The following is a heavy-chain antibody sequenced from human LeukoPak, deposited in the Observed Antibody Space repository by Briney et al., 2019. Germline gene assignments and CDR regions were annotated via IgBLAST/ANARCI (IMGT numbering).Heavy chain of an antibody. Sequence: SETLSLTCAVYGGSFSGYYWSWIRQPPGKGLEWIGEINHSGSTNYNPSLKSRVTISVDTSKNQFSLKLSSVTAADTAVYYCARHAPPRGVRVSRGRGGHYYMDVWGKGTTVTISS. D-gene: IGHD3-10*01. CDR1: GGSFSGYY. CDR2: INHSGST. CDR3: ARHAPPRGVRVSRGRGGHYYMDV. V-gene: IGHV4-34*01. J-gene: IGHJ6*03.